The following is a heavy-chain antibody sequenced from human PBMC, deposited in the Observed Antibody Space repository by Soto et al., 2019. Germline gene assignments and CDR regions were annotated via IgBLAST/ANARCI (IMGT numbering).Heavy chain of an antibody. CDR2: IYYSGST. J-gene: IGHJ4*02. CDR1: GGSISSYY. CDR3: ATAKGEQQPFDY. V-gene: IGHV4-59*01. Sequence: SETLSLTCTVSGGSISSYYWSWIRQPPGKGLEWIGYIYYSGSTNYNPSLKSRVTISVDTSKNQFSLKLSSGTAADTAVYYCATAKGEQQPFDYWGQGTLVTVSS. D-gene: IGHD6-13*01.